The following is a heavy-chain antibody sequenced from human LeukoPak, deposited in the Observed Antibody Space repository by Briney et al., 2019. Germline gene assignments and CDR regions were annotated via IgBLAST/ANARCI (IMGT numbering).Heavy chain of an antibody. J-gene: IGHJ4*02. CDR1: GGSISSGDYY. CDR3: ARGQYGSGIAY. D-gene: IGHD3-10*01. CDR2: ISSSGRT. Sequence: SQTLSLTCTVSGGSISSGDYYWSWIRQPPGKGLEWIGYISSSGRTYYKPSLKSRFTVSMYTSKNQFSLKVSSVTAADTAVFYCARGQYGSGIAYWGREPWSPSPQ. V-gene: IGHV4-30-4*01.